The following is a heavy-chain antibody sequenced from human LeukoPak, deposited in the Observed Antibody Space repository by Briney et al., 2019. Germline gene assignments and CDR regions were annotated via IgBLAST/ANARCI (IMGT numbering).Heavy chain of an antibody. V-gene: IGHV1-69*05. Sequence: ASVKVSCKSSGGTFSSYAISWVRQAPGQGLEWMGGIIPIFGTANYAQKFQGRVTITTDESTSTAYMELSSLRSEDTAVYYCARERFLEWLRAFDIWGQGTMVTVSS. CDR2: IIPIFGTA. CDR3: ARERFLEWLRAFDI. CDR1: GGTFSSYA. J-gene: IGHJ3*02. D-gene: IGHD3-3*01.